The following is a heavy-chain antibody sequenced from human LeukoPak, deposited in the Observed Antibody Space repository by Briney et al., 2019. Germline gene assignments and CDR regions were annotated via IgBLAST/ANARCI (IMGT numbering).Heavy chain of an antibody. CDR3: AREWTFPAVNDY. CDR1: GGSTSSYY. D-gene: IGHD2/OR15-2a*01. V-gene: IGHV4-4*07. CDR2: IHISGST. Sequence: SETLSLTCTVSGGSTSSYYWSWIRQPAGKGLEWIGRIHISGSTNYNPSLKSRVTMSVDTSKNQFSLKLSSVTAADTAVYYCAREWTFPAVNDYWGQGTLVTVSS. J-gene: IGHJ4*02.